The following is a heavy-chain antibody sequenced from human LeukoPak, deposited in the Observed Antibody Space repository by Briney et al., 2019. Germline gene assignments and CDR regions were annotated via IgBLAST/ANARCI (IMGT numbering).Heavy chain of an antibody. Sequence: ASVKVSCKASGGTFSSYAISWVRQAPGQGLEWMGRIIPIFGTANYAQKFQGRVTITTDESTSTAYTELSSLRSEDTAVYYCARAPLVVVPAAHNWFDPWGQGTLVTVSS. J-gene: IGHJ5*02. CDR1: GGTFSSYA. CDR3: ARAPLVVVPAAHNWFDP. CDR2: IIPIFGTA. D-gene: IGHD2-2*01. V-gene: IGHV1-69*05.